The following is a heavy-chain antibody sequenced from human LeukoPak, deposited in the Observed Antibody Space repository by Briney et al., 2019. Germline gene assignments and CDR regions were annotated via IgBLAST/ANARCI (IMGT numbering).Heavy chain of an antibody. J-gene: IGHJ6*02. Sequence: PGGSLRLSCAASGFTFSSYGMHWVRQAPGKGLEWVAVISYDGSNKYYADSVKGRFTISRDNSKNTLYLQMNSLRTEDTAVYYCAKGKHCSSTSCSSKYYYGMDVWGQGTTVTVSS. CDR3: AKGKHCSSTSCSSKYYYGMDV. V-gene: IGHV3-30*18. CDR1: GFTFSSYG. CDR2: ISYDGSNK. D-gene: IGHD2-2*01.